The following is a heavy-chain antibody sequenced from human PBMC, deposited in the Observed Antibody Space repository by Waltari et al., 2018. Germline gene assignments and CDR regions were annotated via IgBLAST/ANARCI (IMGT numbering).Heavy chain of an antibody. CDR1: GDSITEYS. D-gene: IGHD1-7*01. V-gene: IGHV4-4*08. CDR2: IHSGGAT. CDR3: ARDGFKLDLRQDDGFDI. Sequence: QVQLQESGPGLVKPSETLSLICTVSGDSITEYSWNWIRQAPGKGLEWLGHIHSGGATNYNPSLKSRVTISLETSKTQFSLRVTSVTAADTAVYYCARDGFKLDLRQDDGFDIWGPGTSVIVSS. J-gene: IGHJ3*02.